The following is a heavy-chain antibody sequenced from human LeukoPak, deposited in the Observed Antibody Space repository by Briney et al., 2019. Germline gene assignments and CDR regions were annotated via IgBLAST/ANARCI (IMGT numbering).Heavy chain of an antibody. CDR3: ARLSVGATDY. D-gene: IGHD1-26*01. CDR1: GGSISSTIYH. V-gene: IGHV4-39*01. Sequence: SETLSLTCTVSGGSISSTIYHWSWIRQPPGKGLEWIGNIYYTGGTYYNPSLKSRVTISVDTSKNQFSLKLSSVTAADTAVYYCARLSVGATDYWGQGTLVPVSS. J-gene: IGHJ4*02. CDR2: IYYTGGT.